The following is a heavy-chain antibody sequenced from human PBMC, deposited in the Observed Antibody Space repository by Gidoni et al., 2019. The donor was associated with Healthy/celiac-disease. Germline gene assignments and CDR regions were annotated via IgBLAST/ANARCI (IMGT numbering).Heavy chain of an antibody. V-gene: IGHV4-34*01. D-gene: IGHD3-16*01. CDR2: INHSGST. CDR3: ASGGLGVRKDLDY. J-gene: IGHJ4*02. Sequence: TLSLTCAVYGGSFSGYYWSWIRQPPGKGLEWIGEINHSGSTNYNPSLKSRVTISVDTSKNQFSLKLSSVTAADTAVYYCASGGLGVRKDLDYWGQGTLVTVSS. CDR1: GGSFSGYY.